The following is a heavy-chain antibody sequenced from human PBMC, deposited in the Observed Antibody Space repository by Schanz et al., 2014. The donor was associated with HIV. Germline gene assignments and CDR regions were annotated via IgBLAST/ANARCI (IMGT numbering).Heavy chain of an antibody. CDR3: VRETSSGVDYFDY. Sequence: EVQLVESGGRPVKPGESLRLSCAASGFSFSYYSMNWVRQAPGKGLEWVSSISGGSGDKLYADSIKGRFTISRDNANNSVYLQMNSLSGEDTAVYYCVRETSSGVDYFDYWGQGTLVTVSS. V-gene: IGHV3-21*01. CDR2: ISGGSGDK. CDR1: GFSFSYYS. D-gene: IGHD3-10*01. J-gene: IGHJ4*02.